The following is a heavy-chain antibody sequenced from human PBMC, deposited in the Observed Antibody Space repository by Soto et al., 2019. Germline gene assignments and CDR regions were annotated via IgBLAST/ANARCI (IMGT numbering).Heavy chain of an antibody. CDR3: ARGSRLGYCSGGSCYSDSSGWFDP. D-gene: IGHD2-15*01. V-gene: IGHV1-2*04. CDR1: GYTFTGYY. J-gene: IGHJ5*02. Sequence: GASVKVSCKASGYTFTGYYMHWVRQAPGQGLEWMGWINPNSGGTNYAQKFQGWVTMTRDTSISTAYMELSRLRSDDTAVYYCARGSRLGYCSGGSCYSDSSGWFDPWGQGTLVTVSS. CDR2: INPNSGGT.